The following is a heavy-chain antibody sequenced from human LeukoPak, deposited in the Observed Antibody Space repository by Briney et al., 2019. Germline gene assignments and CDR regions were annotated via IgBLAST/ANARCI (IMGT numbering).Heavy chain of an antibody. Sequence: GGSLRPSCAASGFTLSSYAMSWVRQAPGKGLEWVSAISGSGGSTYYADSVKGRFTISRDNAKNSLYLQMNSLRAEDTAVYYCASAGFLRVRGVIRLPDYWGQGTLVTVSS. CDR2: ISGSGGST. J-gene: IGHJ4*02. D-gene: IGHD3-10*01. CDR1: GFTLSSYA. CDR3: ASAGFLRVRGVIRLPDY. V-gene: IGHV3-23*01.